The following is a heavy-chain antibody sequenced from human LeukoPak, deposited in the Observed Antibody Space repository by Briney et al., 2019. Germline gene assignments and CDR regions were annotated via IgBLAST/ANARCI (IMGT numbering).Heavy chain of an antibody. V-gene: IGHV1-69*06. J-gene: IGHJ4*02. Sequence: ASVKVSCTASGGTFSSYAISWVRQAPGQGLEWMGGIIPIFGTANYAQKFQGRVTITADKSTSTAYMELSSLRSEDTAVYYCARDWTDYDYYFDYWGQGTLVTVSS. CDR1: GGTFSSYA. CDR3: ARDWTDYDYYFDY. D-gene: IGHD3-3*01. CDR2: IIPIFGTA.